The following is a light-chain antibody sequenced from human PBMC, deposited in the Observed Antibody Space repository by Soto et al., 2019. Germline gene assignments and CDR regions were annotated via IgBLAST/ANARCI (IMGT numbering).Light chain of an antibody. CDR1: SSDIGSYDH. Sequence: QSALTQPASVSGSPGQSITISCSGTSSDIGSYDHVAWYQQFPGKSPKLIIYAASDRPSGVSDRFSGSKSGISASLTISGLQPEDEADYCCISYTDRQAYLFGTGTKVTVL. CDR3: ISYTDRQAYL. CDR2: AAS. V-gene: IGLV2-14*03. J-gene: IGLJ1*01.